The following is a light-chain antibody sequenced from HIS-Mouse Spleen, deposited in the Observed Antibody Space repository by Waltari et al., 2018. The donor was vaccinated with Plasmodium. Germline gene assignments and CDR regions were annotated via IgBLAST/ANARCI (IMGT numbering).Light chain of an antibody. CDR3: GTWDSSLSAGVV. CDR2: DNN. Sequence: QSVLTQPPSVSAAPGQKVTIPCPGSSSHIGNNYVSWYQQLPGTAPKLLIYDNNKRPSGIPDRFSGSKSGTSATLGITGLQTGDEADYYCGTWDSSLSAGVVFGGGTKLTVL. J-gene: IGLJ2*01. V-gene: IGLV1-51*01. CDR1: SSHIGNNY.